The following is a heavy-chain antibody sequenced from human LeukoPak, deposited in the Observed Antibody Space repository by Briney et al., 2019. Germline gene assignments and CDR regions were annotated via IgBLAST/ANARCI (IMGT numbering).Heavy chain of an antibody. Sequence: SETLSLTCTVSGGSISSYYWSWIRQPPGKGLEWIGYIYYSGSTNYNPSLKSRVTISVDTSKNQFSLKLSSVTAADTAVYYCARSADYYYMDVWGKGTTVTASS. CDR2: IYYSGST. V-gene: IGHV4-59*01. J-gene: IGHJ6*03. D-gene: IGHD6-25*01. CDR1: GGSISSYY. CDR3: ARSADYYYMDV.